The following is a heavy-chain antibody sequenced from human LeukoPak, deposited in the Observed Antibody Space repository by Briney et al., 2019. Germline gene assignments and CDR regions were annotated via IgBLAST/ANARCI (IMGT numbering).Heavy chain of an antibody. Sequence: GGSQRFVCAASGFTFSTYSMNWGRLAPGKGLAWVSYISSSSSTIYYADSVKGRFTISRDNAKNSLFLQMNSLRDEDTAVYYCARGSSSAFDYWGQRTLVTVSS. CDR2: ISSSSSTI. CDR3: ARGSSSAFDY. CDR1: GFTFSTYS. V-gene: IGHV3-48*02. D-gene: IGHD3-16*01. J-gene: IGHJ4*02.